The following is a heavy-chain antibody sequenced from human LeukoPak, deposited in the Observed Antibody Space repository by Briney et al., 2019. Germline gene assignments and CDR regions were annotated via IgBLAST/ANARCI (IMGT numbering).Heavy chain of an antibody. J-gene: IGHJ3*02. Sequence: SETLSLTCTVSGVSISSYYWSWIRQPPGKGLEWIGYIYYSGSTNYNPSLKSRVTISVDTSKNQFSLKLSSVTAADTAVYYCASRTTVVRPHDIWGQGTMVTVSS. D-gene: IGHD4-23*01. CDR1: GVSISSYY. CDR3: ASRTTVVRPHDI. CDR2: IYYSGST. V-gene: IGHV4-59*08.